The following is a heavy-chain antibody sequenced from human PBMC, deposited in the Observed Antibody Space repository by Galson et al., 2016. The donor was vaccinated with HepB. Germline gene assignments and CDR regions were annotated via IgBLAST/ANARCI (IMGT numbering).Heavy chain of an antibody. D-gene: IGHD1-14*01. Sequence: SVKVSCKATGYSFIAYDIYWVRQAPGQGLQWMGWINPNNGDTTYEQKFRGRVTMTSNTSPRTAYMELSSLRSDETAVYYCARPMNRVGTGHWGQGTLVTVSS. J-gene: IGHJ4*02. CDR3: ARPMNRVGTGH. CDR1: GYSFIAYD. V-gene: IGHV1-2*02. CDR2: INPNNGDT.